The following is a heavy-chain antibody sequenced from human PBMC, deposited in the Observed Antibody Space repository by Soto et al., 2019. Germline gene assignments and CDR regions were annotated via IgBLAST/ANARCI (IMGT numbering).Heavy chain of an antibody. CDR2: ISGSGGST. J-gene: IGHJ5*02. CDR1: GFTFSSYA. V-gene: IGHV3-23*01. CDR3: AKESVGYYYDSSAYYPYNCFDP. Sequence: GGSLRLSCAASGFTFSSYAMSWVRQAPGKGLEWVSAISGSGGSTYYADAVKVRFTISRDNSKNTRYLQMNSLRAEDTAVYYCAKESVGYYYDSSAYYPYNCFDPWGQGTLVTVSS. D-gene: IGHD3-22*01.